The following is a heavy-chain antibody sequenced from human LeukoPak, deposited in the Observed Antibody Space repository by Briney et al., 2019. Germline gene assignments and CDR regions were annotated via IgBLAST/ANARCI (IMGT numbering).Heavy chain of an antibody. Sequence: GGSLRLSCAASGFSFSNAWMSWVRQAPGKGLEWVGRIKSKTDGGKTDYAAPVKGRFTIPRDDSKNILYLQINSLKTEDTALYYCTTVKGDSSWDRYNWFDPWGQGTLVTVSS. CDR1: GFSFSNAW. V-gene: IGHV3-15*01. D-gene: IGHD6-13*01. J-gene: IGHJ5*02. CDR3: TTVKGDSSWDRYNWFDP. CDR2: IKSKTDGGKT.